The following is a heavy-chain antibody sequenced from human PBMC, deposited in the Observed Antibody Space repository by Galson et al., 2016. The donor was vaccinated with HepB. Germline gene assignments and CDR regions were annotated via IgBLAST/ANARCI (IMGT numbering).Heavy chain of an antibody. CDR3: ARDLYQAALDY. Sequence: SVKVSCKASGYSFPSHYIHWVRQAPGQGLVWLGRLNPMSGSATYAQRFQGRVAMTYDTSTTTVYMELSSLRSDDTAEYYCARDLYQAALDYWGQGTLVTVSS. CDR1: GYSFPSHY. V-gene: IGHV1-46*01. D-gene: IGHD6-13*01. J-gene: IGHJ4*02. CDR2: LNPMSGSA.